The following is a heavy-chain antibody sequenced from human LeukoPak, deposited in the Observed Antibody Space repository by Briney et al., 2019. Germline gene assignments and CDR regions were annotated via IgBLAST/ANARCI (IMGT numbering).Heavy chain of an antibody. D-gene: IGHD2-2*01. V-gene: IGHV1-8*01. CDR1: GYTFTSYD. J-gene: IGHJ4*02. CDR3: ARRYCSSTSCHYFDY. Sequence: GASVKVSCKASGYTFTSYDINWVRQATGQGFEWMGWMNPNSGNTGYAQKFQGRVTMTRNTSISTAFMELSSLRFEDTAVFYCARRYCSSTSCHYFDYWGQGTLVTVSS. CDR2: MNPNSGNT.